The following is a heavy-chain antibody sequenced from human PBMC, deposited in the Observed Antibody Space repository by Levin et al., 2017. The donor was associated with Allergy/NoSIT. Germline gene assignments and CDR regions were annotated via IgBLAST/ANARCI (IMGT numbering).Heavy chain of an antibody. J-gene: IGHJ4*02. CDR3: ARMTYYDILTGSGDY. CDR1: GFTFSSYA. D-gene: IGHD3-9*01. Sequence: GESLKISCAASGFTFSSYAMHWVRQAPGKGLEWVAVISYDGSNKYYADSVKGRFTISRDNSKNTLYLQMNSLRAEDTAVYYCARMTYYDILTGSGDYWGQGTLVTVSS. V-gene: IGHV3-30*04. CDR2: ISYDGSNK.